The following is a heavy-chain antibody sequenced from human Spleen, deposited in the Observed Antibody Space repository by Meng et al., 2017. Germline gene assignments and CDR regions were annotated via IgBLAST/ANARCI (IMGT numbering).Heavy chain of an antibody. CDR2: IDPKSGDT. D-gene: IGHD6-13*01. J-gene: IGHJ4*02. CDR3: ARDEDISAAGKLFGDY. V-gene: IGHV1-2*06. Sequence: ASVKVSCKPSGYTFTAYWLHWVRRAPGQGLEWMGRIDPKSGDTHYAQRFQGRVTMTGDTSTSTAYMELSGLRSEDTAMYYCARDEDISAAGKLFGDYWGQGTLVTVSS. CDR1: GYTFTAYW.